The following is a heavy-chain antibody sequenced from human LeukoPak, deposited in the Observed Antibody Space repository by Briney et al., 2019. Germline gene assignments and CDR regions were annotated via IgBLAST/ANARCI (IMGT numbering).Heavy chain of an antibody. J-gene: IGHJ5*02. Sequence: SETLSLTCGVSGASISRSTWWSWVRQPPEKGLEWIGEIDHNGNTNYNPSLKSRVTISVDTSKNQFSLKLSSVTAADTAVYYCARGGFDPWGQGTLVTVSS. V-gene: IGHV4-4*02. CDR1: GASISRSTW. CDR2: IDHNGNT. CDR3: ARGGFDP. D-gene: IGHD3-10*01.